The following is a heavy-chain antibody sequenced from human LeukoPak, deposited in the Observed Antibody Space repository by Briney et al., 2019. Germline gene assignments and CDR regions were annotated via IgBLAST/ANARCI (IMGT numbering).Heavy chain of an antibody. CDR1: GFTFSSYS. Sequence: GGSLRLSCAASGFTFSSYSMNWVRQAPGKGLEWVSSISSSSSYIYYADSVKGRFTISRDNAKNSLYLQMNSLRAEDTAVYYCARVIKQWPTEITLFDYWGQGTLVTVSS. V-gene: IGHV3-21*01. CDR3: ARVIKQWPTEITLFDY. CDR2: ISSSSSYI. D-gene: IGHD6-19*01. J-gene: IGHJ4*02.